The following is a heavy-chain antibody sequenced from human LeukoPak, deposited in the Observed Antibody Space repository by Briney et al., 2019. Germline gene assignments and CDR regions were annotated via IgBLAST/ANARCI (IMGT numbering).Heavy chain of an antibody. J-gene: IGHJ5*02. CDR3: ATVVMVNWFDP. CDR1: GYTFTGYY. V-gene: IGHV1-24*01. CDR2: FDPEDGAT. D-gene: IGHD3-10*01. Sequence: ASVKVSCKASGYTFTGYYMHWVRQAPGKGLGWMGGFDPEDGATIYAQKFQGRVTMTEDTSTDTAYMELSSLRSEDTAVYYCATVVMVNWFDPWGQGTLVTVSS.